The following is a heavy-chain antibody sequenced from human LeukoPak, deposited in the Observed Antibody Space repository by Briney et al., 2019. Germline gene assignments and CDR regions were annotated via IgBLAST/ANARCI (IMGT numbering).Heavy chain of an antibody. CDR3: ARDLGFWSGPDY. Sequence: PSETLSLTCTVSGGSISSYYWSWIRQPVGKGLQWIGRIYSSGSANYNPSLKSRVTMSVDTSKNQFSLRLSSVTAADTAVYYCARDLGFWSGPDYWGHGTLVTVSS. CDR1: GGSISSYY. V-gene: IGHV4-4*07. CDR2: IYSSGSA. D-gene: IGHD3-3*01. J-gene: IGHJ4*01.